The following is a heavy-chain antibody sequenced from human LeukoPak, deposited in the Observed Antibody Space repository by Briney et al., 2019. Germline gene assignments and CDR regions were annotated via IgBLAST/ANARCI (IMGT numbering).Heavy chain of an antibody. CDR3: ARALDSSSSRYQAFEY. D-gene: IGHD2-2*01. CDR2: MKRDGGEK. V-gene: IGHV3-7*01. Sequence: GGSLRLSCEASTFTFTPGWMSWVRQAPGKGLEWVAMMKRDGGEKHYVDSVKGRFTISRDNAKNSLYLQMNNLRAEDTAVYYCARALDSSSSRYQAFEYWGQGTLVTVSS. CDR1: TFTFTPGW. J-gene: IGHJ4*02.